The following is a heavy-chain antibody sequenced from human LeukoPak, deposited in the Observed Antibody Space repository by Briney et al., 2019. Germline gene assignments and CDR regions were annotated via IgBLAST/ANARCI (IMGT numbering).Heavy chain of an antibody. CDR1: GGSISSSSYY. J-gene: IGHJ4*02. D-gene: IGHD6-19*01. CDR3: ARPNSSGWPYDSNYFDY. V-gene: IGHV4-39*02. Sequence: SETLSLTCTVSGGSISSSSYYWGWIRQPPGKGLEWIGNIYYSGNTFYNPSLKSRVTIFVDTSKNHFSLKLTSVTAADTAVYYCARPNSSGWPYDSNYFDYWGQGTLVTVSS. CDR2: IYYSGNT.